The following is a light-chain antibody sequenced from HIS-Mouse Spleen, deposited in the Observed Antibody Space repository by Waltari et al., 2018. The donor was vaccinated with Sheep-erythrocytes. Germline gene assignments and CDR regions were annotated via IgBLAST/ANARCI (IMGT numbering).Light chain of an antibody. Sequence: QAVLTQPSSLSASPGASASLTCTLRSGINVGTYRIYWYQQKPGSPPQYPLRYKSDSDKQHGSGFPRRFSGSKDASANAGILLISGLQSEDEADYYCMIWHSSAWVFGGGTKLTVL. CDR3: MIWHSSAWV. V-gene: IGLV5-45*03. CDR2: YKSDSDK. J-gene: IGLJ3*02. CDR1: SGINVGTYR.